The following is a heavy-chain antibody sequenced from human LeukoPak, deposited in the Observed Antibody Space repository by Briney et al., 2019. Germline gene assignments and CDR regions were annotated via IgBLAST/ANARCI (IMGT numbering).Heavy chain of an antibody. J-gene: IGHJ3*02. CDR1: GFTFSSYA. CDR2: ISGSGGST. V-gene: IGHV3-23*01. Sequence: PGGSLRLSCAASGFTFSSYAMSWVRQAPGKGLEWVSAISGSGGSTYYADSVKGRFTISRDNSKNTLYLQMNSLRAEDTAVYYCAKVNLAAADLLDAFDIWGQGTMVTVSS. CDR3: AKVNLAAADLLDAFDI. D-gene: IGHD6-13*01.